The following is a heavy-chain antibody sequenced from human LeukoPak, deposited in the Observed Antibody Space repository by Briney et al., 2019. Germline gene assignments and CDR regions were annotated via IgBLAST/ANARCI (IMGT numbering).Heavy chain of an antibody. D-gene: IGHD3-10*01. CDR1: GFTFSSYE. J-gene: IGHJ5*02. CDR3: TKEGLPSGSSWSAWFDP. CDR2: ISSSSSTI. V-gene: IGHV3-48*03. Sequence: GGSLRLSCAASGFTFSSYEMNWVRQAPGKGLEWVSDISSSSSTIYYADSVKGRFTISRDNSKNTLYLQMNSLRAEDTAVYYCTKEGLPSGSSWSAWFDPWGQGTLVTVSS.